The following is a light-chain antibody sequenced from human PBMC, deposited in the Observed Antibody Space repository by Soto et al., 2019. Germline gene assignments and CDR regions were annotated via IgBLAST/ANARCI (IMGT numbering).Light chain of an antibody. CDR1: QTISINY. V-gene: IGKV3-20*01. CDR2: GAS. CDR3: QHYGNVPLP. J-gene: IGKJ4*01. Sequence: EIVLTQSPGTLSLSPGERATLSCRASQTISINYLAWYQQKPGQAPRLLVYGASNRGTGIPDRFSGSGSGTDFTLTISRLEPEDFAVYYCQHYGNVPLPFGGGTKVEIK.